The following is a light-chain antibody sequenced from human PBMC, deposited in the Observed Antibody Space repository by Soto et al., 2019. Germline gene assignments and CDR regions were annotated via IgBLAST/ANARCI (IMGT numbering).Light chain of an antibody. V-gene: IGKV1-39*01. CDR2: AAS. Sequence: DIPMTQSPSSLSASVGDRVTITCRASQSISSYLNWYQQKLGKAPKLLIYAASILQRGVPPRFSGSGSGTDFTLTISSLQPEDFASYYCQQTDSMPLTFGGGTKVEIK. CDR3: QQTDSMPLT. J-gene: IGKJ4*01. CDR1: QSISSY.